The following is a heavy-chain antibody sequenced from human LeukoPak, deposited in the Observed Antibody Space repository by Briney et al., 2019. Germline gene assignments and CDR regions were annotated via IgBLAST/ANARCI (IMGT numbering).Heavy chain of an antibody. CDR2: ISGSGGST. D-gene: IGHD2-2*01. CDR3: AKGVVVAPDVTPFDY. V-gene: IGHV3-23*01. Sequence: GGSLRLSCAASGFSFSSYAMSWVRQAPGKGLEWVSAISGSGGSTYYADSVKGRFTISRDNSKNTLYLQMNSLRAEDTAVYYCAKGVVVAPDVTPFDYWGQGTLVTVSS. CDR1: GFSFSSYA. J-gene: IGHJ4*02.